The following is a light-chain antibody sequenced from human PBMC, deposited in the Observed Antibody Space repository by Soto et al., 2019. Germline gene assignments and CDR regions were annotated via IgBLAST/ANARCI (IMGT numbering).Light chain of an antibody. CDR2: DAS. CDR3: QQRSTWPLT. J-gene: IGKJ1*01. V-gene: IGKV3-11*01. CDR1: QSVSSY. Sequence: EIVLTQSPATLSLSPGERATLSCRASQSVSSYFAWYQQKPGQAPRLLIYDASNRATAIPARFSGSGSGTDFSLTISSLEPEDFAVYYYQQRSTWPLTFGQGTKVEI.